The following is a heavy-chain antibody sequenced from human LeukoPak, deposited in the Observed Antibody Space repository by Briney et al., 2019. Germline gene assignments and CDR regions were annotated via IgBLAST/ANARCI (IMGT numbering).Heavy chain of an antibody. CDR1: GYTFTSYD. Sequence: ASVKVSCKASGYTFTSYDFNWVRQATGQRPEWMGWMSPNSGDTGYAQKLQDRVTVTRNTSISTAYMELSSLRSDDTAVYYCARGPPNWGYDYWGPGTLVTVSS. CDR2: MSPNSGDT. CDR3: ARGPPNWGYDY. V-gene: IGHV1-8*01. J-gene: IGHJ4*02. D-gene: IGHD7-27*01.